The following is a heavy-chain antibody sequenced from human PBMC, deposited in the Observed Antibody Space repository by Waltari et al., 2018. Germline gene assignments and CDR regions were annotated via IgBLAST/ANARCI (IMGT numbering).Heavy chain of an antibody. V-gene: IGHV3-30*03. J-gene: IGHJ6*03. D-gene: IGHD2-15*01. CDR2: MSYDGINK. CDR3: ARGGSVSVFRYMDV. Sequence: QGQLLESGGGVVQPGWSLTLSCIASGFTFSNYVMHWVRQAPGQGPEWVALMSYDGINKYYADSVRGRFTISRDNSKNTLYLQMNDLRTEDTALYSCARGGSVSVFRYMDVWGKGTTVTVS. CDR1: GFTFSNYV.